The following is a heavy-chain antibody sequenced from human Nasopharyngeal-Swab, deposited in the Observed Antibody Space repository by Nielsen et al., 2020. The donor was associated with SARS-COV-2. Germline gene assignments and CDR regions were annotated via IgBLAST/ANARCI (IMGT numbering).Heavy chain of an antibody. D-gene: IGHD6-19*01. CDR3: AWKSSGWYGSYDY. Sequence: GEFLKISCQGSGSSFTTYWIAWVRQMPGKGLEWMGIIYPGDSDTRYSPSFQGQVTISADKSISTAYLQWSSLKASDTAMYYCAWKSSGWYGSYDYWGQGTLVTVSS. CDR2: IYPGDSDT. V-gene: IGHV5-51*01. J-gene: IGHJ4*02. CDR1: GSSFTTYW.